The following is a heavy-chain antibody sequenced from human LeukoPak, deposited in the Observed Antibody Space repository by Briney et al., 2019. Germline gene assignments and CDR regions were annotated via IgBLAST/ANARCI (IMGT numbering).Heavy chain of an antibody. D-gene: IGHD4-23*01. CDR3: ANPSPGGNHLHF. CDR1: GFTFNSYA. CDR2: ISSGGSDT. V-gene: IGHV3-23*01. J-gene: IGHJ4*02. Sequence: PGGSLRLSCAVSGFTFNSYAMSWVRQAPGKGPEWVSGISSGGSDTFYADSVKGRFTILRDTSKNTLYLQMNSLRADATALYYCANPSPGGNHLHFWAQGTLVTVSS.